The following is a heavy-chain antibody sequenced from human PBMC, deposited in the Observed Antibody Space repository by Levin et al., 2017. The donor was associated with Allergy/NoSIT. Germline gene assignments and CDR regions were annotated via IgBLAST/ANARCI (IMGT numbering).Heavy chain of an antibody. J-gene: IGHJ6*03. Sequence: GGSLRLSCAASGFTFSSYAMHWVRQAPGKGLEWVAVISYDGSNKYYTDSVKGRFTISRDNSKNTLYLQMNSLRAEDTAVYYCARDRAEQVGSYYYYYYMDVWGKGTTVTVSS. CDR2: ISYDGSNK. V-gene: IGHV3-30-3*01. CDR3: ARDRAEQVGSYYYYYYMDV. CDR1: GFTFSSYA. D-gene: IGHD1-26*01.